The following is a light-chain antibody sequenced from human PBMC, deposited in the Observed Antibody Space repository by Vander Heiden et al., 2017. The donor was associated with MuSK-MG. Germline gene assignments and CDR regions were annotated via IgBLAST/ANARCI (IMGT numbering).Light chain of an antibody. CDR3: QQLHSYPLT. CDR1: QGISSY. CDR2: AAS. V-gene: IGKV1-9*01. Sequence: DFQLTQSPSFLSASVGDRVTITYRASQGISSYLAWYQQKPGKAPKLLIYAASTLQSGVPSRFSGSGSGTEFTLTISSLQPEDSATYYCQQLHSYPLTFGGGAKVEIK. J-gene: IGKJ4*01.